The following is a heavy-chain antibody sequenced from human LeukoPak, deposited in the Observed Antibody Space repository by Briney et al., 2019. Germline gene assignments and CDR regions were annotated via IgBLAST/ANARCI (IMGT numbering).Heavy chain of an antibody. CDR3: ARPFLSGDSKKVGYFDD. CDR2: IYSSGFT. J-gene: IGHJ4*02. Sequence: GGSLRLSCAASGFTVSANYMSWVRQAPGKGLEWDSLIYSSGFTYYADSVKGRFTISRDNSKNTLSLQMNSLRADDTAVYYCARPFLSGDSKKVGYFDDWGQGTLVTVSS. CDR1: GFTVSANY. V-gene: IGHV3-53*01. D-gene: IGHD5-12*01.